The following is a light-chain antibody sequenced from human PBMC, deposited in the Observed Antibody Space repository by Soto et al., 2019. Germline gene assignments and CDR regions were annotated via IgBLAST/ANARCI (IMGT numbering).Light chain of an antibody. CDR3: KQYGNSPWT. CDR2: GAS. Sequence: EIVLTQSPGTLSLSPGERATLSCRASQSVSGSYLAWYQQKPGRAHRLLIYGASSGATGIPDRFSGSGSGTDFTLTIRRLEPEDVAVYYCKQYGNSPWTFGQGTKVDIK. CDR1: QSVSGSY. J-gene: IGKJ1*01. V-gene: IGKV3-20*01.